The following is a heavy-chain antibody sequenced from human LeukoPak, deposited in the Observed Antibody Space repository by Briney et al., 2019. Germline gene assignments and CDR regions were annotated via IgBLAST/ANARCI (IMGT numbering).Heavy chain of an antibody. Sequence: SETLSLTCTVSGGSISSYYWSWIRQPPGKGLEWIGYIYYSGSTNYNPSLKSRVTISVDTSKNQFPLKLSSVTAADTAVYYCARAMTTVVTRDAFDIWGQGTMVTVSS. CDR3: ARAMTTVVTRDAFDI. CDR1: GGSISSYY. CDR2: IYYSGST. J-gene: IGHJ3*02. V-gene: IGHV4-59*01. D-gene: IGHD4-23*01.